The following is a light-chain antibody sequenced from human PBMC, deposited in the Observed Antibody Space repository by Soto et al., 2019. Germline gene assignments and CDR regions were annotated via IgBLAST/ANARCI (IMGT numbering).Light chain of an antibody. Sequence: DIPMTQSPSTLSASVGDRVTITCRASQSISSWLAWYQQKPGTAPKLLIYTASTLESGVPSRFSGSGSETEFALTISSLQPDDFATYYCQQYNSYPWTFGQGTKVEIK. V-gene: IGKV1-5*03. CDR3: QQYNSYPWT. J-gene: IGKJ1*01. CDR1: QSISSW. CDR2: TAS.